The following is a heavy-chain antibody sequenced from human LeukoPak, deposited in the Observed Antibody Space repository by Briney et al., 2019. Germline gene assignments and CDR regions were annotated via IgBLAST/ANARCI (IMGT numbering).Heavy chain of an antibody. V-gene: IGHV3-74*01. D-gene: IGHD2-2*01. CDR2: INGDGSST. J-gene: IGHJ4*02. Sequence: PGGSLRLSCAASGFTLSNYWMHWVRQAPGKGLVWVAHINGDGSSTTHADSVKGRFTISRDNAKNTLYLQMNSLRAEDTAVYYCASDEEGYCRSTSCYPDYWGQGTLVTVSS. CDR3: ASDEEGYCRSTSCYPDY. CDR1: GFTLSNYW.